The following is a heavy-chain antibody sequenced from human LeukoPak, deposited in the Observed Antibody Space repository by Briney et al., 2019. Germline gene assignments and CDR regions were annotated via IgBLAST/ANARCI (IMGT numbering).Heavy chain of an antibody. CDR3: ARGGQLWPTLTDY. D-gene: IGHD5-18*01. V-gene: IGHV3-11*06. CDR2: ISSSSSYT. CDR1: GFTFSDYY. Sequence: TGESLRLSCAASGFTFSDYYMSWIRQAPGKGLEWVSYISSSSSYTNYADSVKGRFTISRDNAKNSLYLQMNSLRAEDTAVYYCARGGQLWPTLTDYWGQGTLVTVSS. J-gene: IGHJ4*02.